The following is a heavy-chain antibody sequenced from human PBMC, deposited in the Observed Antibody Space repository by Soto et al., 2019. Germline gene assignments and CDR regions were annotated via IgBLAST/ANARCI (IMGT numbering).Heavy chain of an antibody. J-gene: IGHJ5*02. V-gene: IGHV4-30-2*01. Sequence: SETLSLTCAVSGGSISSGAYSWGWIRQPPGKGLEWIGYIYHGGSTYYNPSLKSRVTISVDTSKNQFSLKLSSVTAADTAVYYCARRERAAGTDWWFDPWGQGTLVTVSS. D-gene: IGHD6-13*01. CDR2: IYHGGST. CDR1: GGSISSGAYS. CDR3: ARRERAAGTDWWFDP.